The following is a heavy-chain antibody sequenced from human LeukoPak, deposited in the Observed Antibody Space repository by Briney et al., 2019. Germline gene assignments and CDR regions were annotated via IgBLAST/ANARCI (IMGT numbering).Heavy chain of an antibody. D-gene: IGHD2-2*02. CDR3: TRTIYYFDY. V-gene: IGHV3-49*04. J-gene: IGHJ4*02. CDR2: IRSKTHGGTT. Sequence: GGSLRLSCTVSGFILGDYAMSWVRQAPGKGLEWVGFIRSKTHGGTTEYAASVKGRFSISRDDSKSIAYLQMNSLKTEDTAVYYCTRTIYYFDYWGQGTLVTVSS. CDR1: GFILGDYA.